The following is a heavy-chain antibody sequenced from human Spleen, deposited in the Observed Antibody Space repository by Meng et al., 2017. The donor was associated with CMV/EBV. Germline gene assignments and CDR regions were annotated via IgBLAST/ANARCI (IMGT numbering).Heavy chain of an antibody. J-gene: IGHJ4*02. CDR2: ISAYSGDT. Sequence: ASVKVSCKASGYRFSDYGISWVRQAPGQRPEWLGWISAYSGDTKYAERFQGRVSVTTDTSTSTAYMELRSLISDDTAVYYCARDHVVRGVYSAYWGQGTLVTVSS. V-gene: IGHV1-18*01. D-gene: IGHD3-10*01. CDR3: ARDHVVRGVYSAY. CDR1: GYRFSDYG.